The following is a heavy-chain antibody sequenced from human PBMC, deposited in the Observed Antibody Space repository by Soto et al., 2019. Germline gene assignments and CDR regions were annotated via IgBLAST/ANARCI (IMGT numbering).Heavy chain of an antibody. V-gene: IGHV4-59*01. Sequence: SETLSLTCTVSGGSISSYYWSWIRQPPGKGLEWIVYIYYSGSTNYNPSLKSRVTISVDTSKNQFSLKLSSVTAADTAVYYCARARAGTWIYYFDYWGQGTLVTVSS. D-gene: IGHD6-19*01. J-gene: IGHJ4*02. CDR1: GGSISSYY. CDR3: ARARAGTWIYYFDY. CDR2: IYYSGST.